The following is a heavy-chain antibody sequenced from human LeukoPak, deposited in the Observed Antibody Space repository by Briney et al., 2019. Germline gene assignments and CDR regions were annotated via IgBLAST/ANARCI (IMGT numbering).Heavy chain of an antibody. J-gene: IGHJ4*02. V-gene: IGHV1-8*01. CDR1: GYTFTSYD. D-gene: IGHD5-18*01. CDR2: MNTNSGNT. Sequence: ASVKVSCKASGYTFTSYDINWVRQATGQGLEWMGWMNTNSGNTGYAQKFQGRVTMTRNTSISTAYMELSSLRSEDTAVYYCARGAAKPRIQLWYDWGQGTLVTVSS. CDR3: ARGAAKPRIQLWYD.